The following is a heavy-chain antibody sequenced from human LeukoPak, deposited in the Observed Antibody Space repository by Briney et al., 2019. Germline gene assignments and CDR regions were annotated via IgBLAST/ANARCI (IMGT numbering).Heavy chain of an antibody. CDR3: ARPMVRGVDXFDX. J-gene: IGHJ5*02. V-gene: IGHV1-8*01. Sequence: ASVKVSCKASGYTFTSYDINWVRQATGQGLEWMGWMNPNSGNTGYAQKFQSRVTMTRNTSISTAYMELSSLRSEDTSVYYCARPMVRGVDXFDXWGQGXLVTV. CDR1: GYTFTSYD. CDR2: MNPNSGNT. D-gene: IGHD3-10*01.